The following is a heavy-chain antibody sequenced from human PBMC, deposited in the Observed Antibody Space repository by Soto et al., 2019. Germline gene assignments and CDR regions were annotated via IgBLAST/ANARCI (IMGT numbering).Heavy chain of an antibody. CDR2: IYPGDSDT. V-gene: IGHV5-51*01. CDR1: GYSFTSYW. Sequence: PGESLKISCKGSGYSFTSYWIGWVRQMPGKGLEWMGIIYPGDSDTRYSPSFQGQVTISADKSISTAYLQWSSLKASDTAMYYCARAWFGELLPYGMDVWGKGTTVTVSS. D-gene: IGHD3-10*01. CDR3: ARAWFGELLPYGMDV. J-gene: IGHJ6*04.